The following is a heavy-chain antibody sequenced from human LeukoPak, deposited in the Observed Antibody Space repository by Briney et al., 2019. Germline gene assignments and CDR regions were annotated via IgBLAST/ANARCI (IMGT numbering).Heavy chain of an antibody. CDR2: ISSSGGTI. CDR3: AREKTDYYDSNGYYYVFDY. V-gene: IGHV3-48*01. Sequence: PGGSLRLSCAASGFSFSSNSMNWVRQPPGKGLEWVSYISSSGGTIYYKDSVKGRFTISRDNAKNTLYLQMNSLRPEDTAVYYCAREKTDYYDSNGYYYVFDYWGQGTLVTVSS. D-gene: IGHD3-22*01. J-gene: IGHJ4*02. CDR1: GFSFSSNS.